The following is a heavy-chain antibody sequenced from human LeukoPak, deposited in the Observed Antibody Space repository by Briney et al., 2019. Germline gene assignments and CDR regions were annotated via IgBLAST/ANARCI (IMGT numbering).Heavy chain of an antibody. Sequence: SETLSLTCTVSGGSISSYYWSWIRQPPGKGLEWIGYIYYSGSTNYNPSLKSRVTISLDTSKNHFSLKLSSVTAADTAVYYCARGRRYNWNDGGWFDPWGQGTLVTVSS. CDR1: GGSISSYY. CDR3: ARGRRYNWNDGGWFDP. V-gene: IGHV4-59*12. J-gene: IGHJ5*02. CDR2: IYYSGST. D-gene: IGHD1-20*01.